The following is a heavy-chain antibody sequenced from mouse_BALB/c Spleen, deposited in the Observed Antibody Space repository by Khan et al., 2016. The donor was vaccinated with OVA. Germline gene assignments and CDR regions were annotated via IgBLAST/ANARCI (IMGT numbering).Heavy chain of an antibody. CDR2: INPHIGET. J-gene: IGHJ2*01. CDR1: GYSFTGYF. V-gene: IGHV1-20*02. CDR3: ARKNGSDFDY. Sequence: VQLQQSGPELVKPGASVKISCKASGYSFTGYFMNWVMQSHGKSLEWIGRINPHIGETFYNQKFTGKATLTVDESSSTAHMELRRLASEDSAVYYCARKNGSDFDYWGQGTTLTVSS. D-gene: IGHD1-1*01.